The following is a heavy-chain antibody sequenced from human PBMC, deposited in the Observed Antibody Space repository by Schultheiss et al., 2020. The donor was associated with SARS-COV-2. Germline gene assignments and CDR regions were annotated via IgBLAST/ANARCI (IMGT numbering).Heavy chain of an antibody. CDR1: GFTFSSYG. D-gene: IGHD3-22*01. CDR3: ARGNDSSGYYYVSFDY. V-gene: IGHV3-30*03. Sequence: GGSLRLSCAASGFTFSSYGMHWVRQAPGKGLEWVAVISYDGSNKYYADSVKGRFTFSRDKSKNTLYLQMNSLRAEDTAVYYCARGNDSSGYYYVSFDYWGQGTLVTVSS. CDR2: ISYDGSNK. J-gene: IGHJ4*02.